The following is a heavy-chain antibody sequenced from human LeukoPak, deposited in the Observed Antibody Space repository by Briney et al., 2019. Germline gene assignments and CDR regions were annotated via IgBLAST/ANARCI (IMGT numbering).Heavy chain of an antibody. CDR2: ISGSGGNT. J-gene: IGHJ4*02. CDR1: GFTFRTYA. V-gene: IGHV3-23*01. Sequence: GGSLRLSCAASGFTFRTYAMSWVRQAPGKGLEWVSTISGSGGNTYYADSVKGRFTISRDNSKTTLYLQMNSLRAEDTAVYYCAKRRRDNAPTIDYWGQGTLVTVSS. D-gene: IGHD5-24*01. CDR3: AKRRRDNAPTIDY.